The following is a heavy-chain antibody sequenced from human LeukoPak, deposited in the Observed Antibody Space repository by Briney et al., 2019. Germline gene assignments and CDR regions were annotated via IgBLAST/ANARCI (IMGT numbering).Heavy chain of an antibody. Sequence: PSETLSLTCSVSGGSISSNNYYWAWIRQPPGKGPEWIGTIYYSGSTYYNPSLKSRVTISMDTSKNQFSLKLSSMTAADTAVYYCARGGDYYGSGSYIQTDYYGMDVWGQGTTVTVSS. CDR2: IYYSGST. V-gene: IGHV4-39*07. D-gene: IGHD3-10*01. J-gene: IGHJ6*02. CDR1: GGSISSNNYY. CDR3: ARGGDYYGSGSYIQTDYYGMDV.